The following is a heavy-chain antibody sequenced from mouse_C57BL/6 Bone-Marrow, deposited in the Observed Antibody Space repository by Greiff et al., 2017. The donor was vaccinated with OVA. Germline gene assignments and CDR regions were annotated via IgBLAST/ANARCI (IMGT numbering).Heavy chain of an antibody. CDR1: GFTFSSYA. CDR2: ISDGGSYT. J-gene: IGHJ3*01. Sequence: DVMLAESGGGLVKPGGSLKLSCAASGFTFSSYAMSWVRQTPEKRLEWVATISDGGSYTYYPDNVKGRFTISRDNAKNNLYLQMSHLKSEDTAMYYCAHYDYEAYWGQGTLVTVSA. V-gene: IGHV5-4*03. D-gene: IGHD2-4*01. CDR3: AHYDYEAY.